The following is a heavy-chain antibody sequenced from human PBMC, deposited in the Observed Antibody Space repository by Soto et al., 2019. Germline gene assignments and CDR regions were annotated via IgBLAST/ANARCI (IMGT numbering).Heavy chain of an antibody. CDR2: IIPIFGTA. CDR1: GGTFSSYA. V-gene: IGHV1-69*01. CDR3: ARPHPQLGTTEIYFDY. J-gene: IGHJ4*02. Sequence: QVQLVQSGAEVKKPGSSVKVSCKASGGTFSSYAISWVRQAPGQGLEWVGGIIPIFGTANYAQKFQGRVTITADESTSTAYMELSSLRSEDTAVYYCARPHPQLGTTEIYFDYWGQGTLVTVAS. D-gene: IGHD4-17*01.